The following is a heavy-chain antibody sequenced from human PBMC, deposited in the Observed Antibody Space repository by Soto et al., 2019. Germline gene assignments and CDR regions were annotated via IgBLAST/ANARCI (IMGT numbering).Heavy chain of an antibody. CDR1: GGTFSSYA. J-gene: IGHJ4*02. D-gene: IGHD5-18*01. CDR3: ARDRGVDVDSYGKIDY. CDR2: IIPIFGTA. V-gene: IGHV1-69*13. Sequence: ASVKVSCKASGGTFSSYAISWVRQAPGQGLEWMGGIIPIFGTANYAQKFQGRVTITADESTSTAYMELSSLRSEDTAVYYCARDRGVDVDSYGKIDYWGQGTLVTVSS.